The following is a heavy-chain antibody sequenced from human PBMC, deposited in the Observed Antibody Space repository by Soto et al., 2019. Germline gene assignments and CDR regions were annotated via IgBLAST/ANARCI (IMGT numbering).Heavy chain of an antibody. CDR2: IRSKANSYAT. J-gene: IGHJ6*02. Sequence: EVQLVESGGGLVQPGGSLKLSCAASGFTFSGSAMHWVRQASGKGLEWVGRIRSKANSYATAYAASVKGRFTISRDDSKNTAYLQMNSLTTEDTAVYYCTSWYSSGLYYYYGMDVWGQGTTVTVSS. CDR3: TSWYSSGLYYYYGMDV. V-gene: IGHV3-73*02. D-gene: IGHD6-19*01. CDR1: GFTFSGSA.